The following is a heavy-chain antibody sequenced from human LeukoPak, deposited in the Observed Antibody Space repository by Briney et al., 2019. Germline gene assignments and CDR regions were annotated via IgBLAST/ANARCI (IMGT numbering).Heavy chain of an antibody. CDR2: IWYYGSNK. Sequence: PGGSLRLSCAASGFTFSSYGMHWVRQAPGKGLEWVAVIWYYGSNKYYADSVKGRFTIYRDNSKNTLYLQMNSLRAEDTAVYYCARDAVYSSSWQYYWGQGTLVTVSS. CDR1: GFTFSSYG. D-gene: IGHD6-13*01. CDR3: ARDAVYSSSWQYY. J-gene: IGHJ4*02. V-gene: IGHV3-33*01.